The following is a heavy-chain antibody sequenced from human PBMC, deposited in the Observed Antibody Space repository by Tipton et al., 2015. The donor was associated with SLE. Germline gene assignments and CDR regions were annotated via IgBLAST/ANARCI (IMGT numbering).Heavy chain of an antibody. CDR1: GYSISSGYY. D-gene: IGHD6-19*01. Sequence: TLSLTCAVSGYSISSGYYWGWIRQPPGKGLEWIGRIYTSGSTNYNPSLKSRVTMSVDTSKNQFSLKLSSVTAADTAVYYCARDASGWYYFDYWGQGTLVTVSS. CDR3: ARDASGWYYFDY. CDR2: IYTSGST. V-gene: IGHV4-38-2*02. J-gene: IGHJ4*02.